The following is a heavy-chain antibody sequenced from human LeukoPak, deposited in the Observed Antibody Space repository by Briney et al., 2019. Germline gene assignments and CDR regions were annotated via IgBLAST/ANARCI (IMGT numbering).Heavy chain of an antibody. J-gene: IGHJ6*02. CDR3: VKGNSSKYYYYGMDV. CDR1: GFTFSICA. V-gene: IGHV3-30-3*01. Sequence: GGSLRLSCAASGFTFSICAMQWVRQAPGKGLEWVATLSYDGINKYYAESVKGRFTISRDNSKNTLYLQMNSLRAEDTAVYYCVKGNSSKYYYYGMDVWGQGTTVTVSS. CDR2: LSYDGINK. D-gene: IGHD2/OR15-2a*01.